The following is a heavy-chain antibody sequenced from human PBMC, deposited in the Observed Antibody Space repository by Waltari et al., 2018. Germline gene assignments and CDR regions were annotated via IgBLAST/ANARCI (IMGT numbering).Heavy chain of an antibody. CDR2: IWHEGTTK. J-gene: IGHJ5*02. Sequence: QVQLVESGGGVVQPGKSLRLSCAASGFTFSTFVMHWVRQAPGKGRVCVAVIWHEGTTKYYADAVKGRFTISRDNSKTTLYLEMSRLRAEDTAVYFCARGTSYYDGSGYLTSWGQGALVTVSS. V-gene: IGHV3-33*08. D-gene: IGHD3-22*01. CDR1: GFTFSTFV. CDR3: ARGTSYYDGSGYLTS.